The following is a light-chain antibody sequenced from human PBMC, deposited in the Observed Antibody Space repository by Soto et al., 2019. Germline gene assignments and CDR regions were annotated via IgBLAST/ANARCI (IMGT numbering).Light chain of an antibody. J-gene: IGKJ5*01. CDR3: QQYHRYIT. CDR1: QSIDDW. Sequence: DIQMTQSPSTLSASVGDRVTITCRASQSIDDWLAWYQQKPGKAPKLLIYTASSLQSGVPSRFSGSGSGTEFTLTINSLQPDDFATYYCQQYHRYITFGQGTRLEIK. V-gene: IGKV1-5*03. CDR2: TAS.